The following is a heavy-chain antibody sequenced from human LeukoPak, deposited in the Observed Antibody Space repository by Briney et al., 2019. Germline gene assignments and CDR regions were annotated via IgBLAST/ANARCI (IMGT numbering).Heavy chain of an antibody. CDR3: ARDNVSSSLDY. V-gene: IGHV3-7*03. Sequence: GGSLRLSCAASGFTFSNYAMSWVRQAPGKGLEWVANIKQDGSEKYYVDSVKGRFTISRDNAKNSLYLQMNSLRAEDTAVYYCARDNVSSSLDYWGQGTLVTVSS. CDR2: IKQDGSEK. CDR1: GFTFSNYA. J-gene: IGHJ4*02. D-gene: IGHD6-6*01.